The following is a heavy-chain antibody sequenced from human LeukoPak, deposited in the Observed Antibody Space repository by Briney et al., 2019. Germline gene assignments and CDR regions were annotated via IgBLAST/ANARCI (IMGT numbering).Heavy chain of an antibody. Sequence: GGSLRLSCAASGFTVSSNYMSWVRQAPGKGLEWVSVIYSGGSTYYADSVKGRFTISRDNSKNTLYLQMNSLRAEDTAVYYCARDSGSSSYYFDYWGQGTLVTVSS. CDR3: ARDSGSSSYYFDY. V-gene: IGHV3-66*01. J-gene: IGHJ4*02. CDR2: IYSGGST. D-gene: IGHD6-13*01. CDR1: GFTVSSNY.